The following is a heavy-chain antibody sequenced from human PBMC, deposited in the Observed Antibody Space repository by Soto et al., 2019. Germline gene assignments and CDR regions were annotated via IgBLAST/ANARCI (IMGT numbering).Heavy chain of an antibody. CDR3: ARATPYSNYRGYYYGMDV. Sequence: QVQLQESGPGLVKPSETLSLTCTVSGGSVSSGSYYWSWIRQPPGKGLEWIGYIYYSGSTNYNPSLKSRVTISVDTSKNQFSLKLSSVTAADTAVYYRARATPYSNYRGYYYGMDVWGQGTTVTVSS. CDR2: IYYSGST. V-gene: IGHV4-61*01. D-gene: IGHD4-4*01. J-gene: IGHJ6*02. CDR1: GGSVSSGSYY.